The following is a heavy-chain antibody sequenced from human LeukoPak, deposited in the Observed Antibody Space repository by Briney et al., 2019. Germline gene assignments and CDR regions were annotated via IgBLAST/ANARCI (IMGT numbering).Heavy chain of an antibody. CDR3: ARDPQYGDYDLFDY. CDR2: ISYDGSNK. J-gene: IGHJ4*02. V-gene: IGHV3-30*04. Sequence: GGSLRLSCATSGFSFSSYAVHWVRQAPGKGLEWVALISYDGSNKYYADSVKGRFTISRDNSKNTLYPQMNSLRAEDTAMYYCARDPQYGDYDLFDYWGQGTLVTVSS. CDR1: GFSFSSYA. D-gene: IGHD4-17*01.